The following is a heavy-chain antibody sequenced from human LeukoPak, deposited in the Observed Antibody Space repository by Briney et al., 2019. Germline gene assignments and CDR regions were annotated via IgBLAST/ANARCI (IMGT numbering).Heavy chain of an antibody. CDR2: IYYSGST. CDR1: GGSISSYY. V-gene: IGHV4-59*01. J-gene: IGHJ5*02. D-gene: IGHD3-3*01. Sequence: SETLSLTCTVSGGSISSYYWSWIRQPPGKGLEWIGYIYYSGSTNYSPSLKSRVTISVDTSKNQFSLKLSSVTAADTAVYYCARGYYDFWSGPPPGFDPWGQGTLVTVSS. CDR3: ARGYYDFWSGPPPGFDP.